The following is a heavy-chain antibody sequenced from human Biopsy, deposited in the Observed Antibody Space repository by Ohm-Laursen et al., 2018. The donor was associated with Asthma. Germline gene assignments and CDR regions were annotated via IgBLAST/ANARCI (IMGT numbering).Heavy chain of an antibody. V-gene: IGHV3-30*03. Sequence: SLRLSCAASGFTFSSYGMHWVRQAPGKGLEWVAFIAWDGINSYYADSVKGRFTISRDNSRNTLYLQKNSLRADDTAVYYCARAGESDLVGGLDVWGQGTTVIVS. J-gene: IGHJ6*02. D-gene: IGHD2-21*01. CDR3: ARAGESDLVGGLDV. CDR2: IAWDGINS. CDR1: GFTFSSYG.